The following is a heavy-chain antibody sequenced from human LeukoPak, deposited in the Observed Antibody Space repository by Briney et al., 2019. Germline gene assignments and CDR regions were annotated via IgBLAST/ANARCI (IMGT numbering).Heavy chain of an antibody. V-gene: IGHV4-4*07. Sequence: PSETLSLTCTVSGGSISNNYWSWIRQPAGKGLEWIGRIYTSGSTNYNPSLKSRVTMSVDTSKNQFSLKLSSVTAADTAVYYCARDLLSVRGGYFDLWGRGTLVTVSS. CDR1: GGSISNNY. D-gene: IGHD3-10*02. J-gene: IGHJ2*01. CDR3: ARDLLSVRGGYFDL. CDR2: IYTSGST.